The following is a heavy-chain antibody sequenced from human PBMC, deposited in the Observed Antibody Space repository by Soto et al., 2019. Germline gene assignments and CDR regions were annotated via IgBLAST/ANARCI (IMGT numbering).Heavy chain of an antibody. CDR1: GGSINSVNYY. V-gene: IGHV4-31*03. Sequence: SETLSLTCSVSGGSINSVNYYWSWIRQHPGKGLEWIGYIYYSGSTHYNPSLKSRVTTSVDTSENQFSLKLSSVTAADTAVYYCAREGGDGVDYWGQGTLVTVSS. J-gene: IGHJ4*02. D-gene: IGHD3-16*01. CDR2: IYYSGST. CDR3: AREGGDGVDY.